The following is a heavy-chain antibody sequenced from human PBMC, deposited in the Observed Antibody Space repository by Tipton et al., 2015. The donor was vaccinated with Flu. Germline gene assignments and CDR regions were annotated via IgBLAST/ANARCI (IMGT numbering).Heavy chain of an antibody. V-gene: IGHV3-74*01. J-gene: IGHJ3*02. D-gene: IGHD4-17*01. Sequence: SLRLSCVSSGFTLSSYMMHWVRQGPGKGLVWVSRINSAGSSTTYADSVRGRFTISRDNAKNTLFLQMNSLTAEDTAIYYCARVNDFGDYAAYDIWGQGTTVSVSS. CDR1: GFTLSSYM. CDR2: INSAGSST. CDR3: ARVNDFGDYAAYDI.